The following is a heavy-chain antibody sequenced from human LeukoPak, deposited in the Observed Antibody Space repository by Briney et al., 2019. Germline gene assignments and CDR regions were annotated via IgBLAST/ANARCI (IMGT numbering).Heavy chain of an antibody. V-gene: IGHV3-23*01. CDR2: ISNANGDT. J-gene: IGHJ6*04. Sequence: GGSLRLSCAASGFTFSNYAMSWVRQAPGKGLEWVSTISNANGDTYYADSVRGRFTISRDNSKNTLYLQMNSLTGEDTAVYYCAELGITMIGGVWGKGTTVTISS. CDR1: GFTFSNYA. D-gene: IGHD3-10*02. CDR3: AELGITMIGGV.